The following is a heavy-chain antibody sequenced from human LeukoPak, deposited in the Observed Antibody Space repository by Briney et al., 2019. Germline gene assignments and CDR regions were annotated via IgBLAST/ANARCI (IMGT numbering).Heavy chain of an antibody. Sequence: GGSVRLSCTTSGFTLSHYWMNWVRQAPGKGLEWVANIWEDGSQKYYVDSVKGRFTISRDNAKNSLYLQMNSLRAEDTAVYYCARGTSTSKIDYWGQGTLVTVSS. J-gene: IGHJ4*02. V-gene: IGHV3-7*01. D-gene: IGHD1-7*01. CDR3: ARGTSTSKIDY. CDR1: GFTLSHYW. CDR2: IWEDGSQK.